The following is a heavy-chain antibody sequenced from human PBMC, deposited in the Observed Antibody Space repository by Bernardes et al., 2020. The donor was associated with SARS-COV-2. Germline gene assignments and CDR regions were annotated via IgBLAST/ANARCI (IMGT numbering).Heavy chain of an antibody. CDR1: GFTVSSNY. J-gene: IGHJ3*02. CDR2: IYSGGST. Sequence: GGSLRLSCAASGFTVSSNYMSWVRQAPGKGLEWVSVIYSGGSTYYADSVKDRFTISRDNSKNTLYLQMNSLRAEDTAVYYCARDHNYYDSSGYSDAFDIWGQGTMVTVSS. CDR3: ARDHNYYDSSGYSDAFDI. V-gene: IGHV3-66*02. D-gene: IGHD3-22*01.